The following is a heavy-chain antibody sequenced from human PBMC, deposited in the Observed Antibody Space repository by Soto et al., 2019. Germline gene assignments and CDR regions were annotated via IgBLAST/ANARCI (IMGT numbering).Heavy chain of an antibody. D-gene: IGHD3-22*01. CDR2: IDWDGDE. Sequence: SGPTLVSPTQTLTLTCTFSGFSLSSIGMCVSWIRQPPGKALEWLALIDWDGDEYYSTSLETRLTISKDTSKNQVVLTMSNMDPVDTATYYCARSITRRGFFNCFDSWGQATLVTVSS. V-gene: IGHV2-70*01. J-gene: IGHJ5*01. CDR3: ARSITRRGFFNCFDS. CDR1: GFSLSSIGMC.